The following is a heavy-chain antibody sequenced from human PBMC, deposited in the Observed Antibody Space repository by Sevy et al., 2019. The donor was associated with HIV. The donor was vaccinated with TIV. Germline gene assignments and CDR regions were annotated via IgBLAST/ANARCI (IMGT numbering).Heavy chain of an antibody. CDR3: ARQTGHDY. Sequence: ASVKVSCKASGYSFTGYYMHWVRQAPGQGLEWMGYVNPDNGVTIYEPNFQGRVTLTSDSSITTTYMELINLTSDDTAVYYCARQTGHDYWGQGTLVTVSS. V-gene: IGHV1-2*02. CDR1: GYSFTGYY. D-gene: IGHD1-1*01. CDR2: VNPDNGVT. J-gene: IGHJ4*02.